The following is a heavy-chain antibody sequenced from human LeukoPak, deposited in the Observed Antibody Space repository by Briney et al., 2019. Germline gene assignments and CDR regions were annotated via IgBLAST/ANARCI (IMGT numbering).Heavy chain of an antibody. CDR2: IYHSGST. CDR1: GYSISSGYY. CDR3: ASYRGYGRRMYYYYMDV. J-gene: IGHJ6*03. D-gene: IGHD5-12*01. Sequence: SETLSLTCTVSGYSISSGYYWGWIRQPPGKGLEWIGSIYHSGSTYYDPSLKSRVTISVDTSKNQFSLKLSSVTAADTAVYYCASYRGYGRRMYYYYMDVWGKGTTVTVSS. V-gene: IGHV4-38-2*02.